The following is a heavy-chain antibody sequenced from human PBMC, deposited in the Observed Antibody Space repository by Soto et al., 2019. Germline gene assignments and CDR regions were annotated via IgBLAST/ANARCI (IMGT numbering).Heavy chain of an antibody. J-gene: IGHJ6*02. D-gene: IGHD2-2*01. V-gene: IGHV3-21*01. Sequence: GGSLRLSCAASGFTFSTYSMNWVRQAPGKGLEWVSSISSSGTYIHYADSLKGRFTISRDNAKNSLYLQMISLRAEDTAVYYCAGDPSDCSSTSCWGYYALDVWGQGTTVTVSS. CDR3: AGDPSDCSSTSCWGYYALDV. CDR1: GFTFSTYS. CDR2: ISSSGTYI.